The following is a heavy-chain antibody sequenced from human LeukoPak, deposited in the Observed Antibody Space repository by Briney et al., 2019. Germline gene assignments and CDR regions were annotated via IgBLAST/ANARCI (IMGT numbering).Heavy chain of an antibody. J-gene: IGHJ4*02. V-gene: IGHV1-69*04. CDR2: IIPILGIA. Sequence: GASVKVSCKASGGTFSSYAISWVRQAPGQGFEWMGRIIPILGIANYAQKFQGRVTITADKSTSTAYMELSSLRSEDTAVYYCARDRVGAADYWGQGTLVTVSS. CDR1: GGTFSSYA. D-gene: IGHD1-26*01. CDR3: ARDRVGAADY.